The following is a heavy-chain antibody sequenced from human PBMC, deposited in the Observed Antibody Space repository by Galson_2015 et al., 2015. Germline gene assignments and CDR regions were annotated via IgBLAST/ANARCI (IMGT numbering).Heavy chain of an antibody. D-gene: IGHD2-21*02. Sequence: SLRLSCAASGFTFSSYAMHWVRQAPGKGLEWVAVISYDGSNKYYADSVKGRFTISRDNSKNTLYLRMNSLRAEDTAVYYCAGEGRVTAASGEYFQHWGQGTLVTVSS. CDR3: AGEGRVTAASGEYFQH. CDR1: GFTFSSYA. J-gene: IGHJ1*01. CDR2: ISYDGSNK. V-gene: IGHV3-30-3*01.